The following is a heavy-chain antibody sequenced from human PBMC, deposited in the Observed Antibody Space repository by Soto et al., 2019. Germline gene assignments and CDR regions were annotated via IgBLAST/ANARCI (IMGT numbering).Heavy chain of an antibody. CDR3: ARGSGIVALPGELEDVNYDF. CDR2: ISEIGST. Sequence: QVQLQQWGAGLVKPSETLSLSCAVYGQSFSGHSWAWIRQPPGKGLEWIGEISEIGSTYYNPSLKSRVTISTDTSKNQFSLKLNSVTAADTAAYFCARGSGIVALPGELEDVNYDFWGQGTLVNVSS. CDR1: GQSFSGHS. J-gene: IGHJ4*02. D-gene: IGHD1-1*01. V-gene: IGHV4-34*01.